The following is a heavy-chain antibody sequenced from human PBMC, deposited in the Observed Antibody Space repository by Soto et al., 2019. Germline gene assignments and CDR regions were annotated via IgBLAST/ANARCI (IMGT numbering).Heavy chain of an antibody. V-gene: IGHV1-69*06. CDR1: GGAFSSHV. CDR2: IIPIFGTT. D-gene: IGHD3-3*01. J-gene: IGHJ5*02. Sequence: QVQLVQSGAEMKKPGSSVKVSCQASGGAFSSHVISWVRQAPGQGLEWMGGIIPIFGTTNYAQKFQGRVTMTADTSTNTVYMELTSLRFDDTAVYYCARPGGEEWLLYNWFDAWGQGTLVTVSS. CDR3: ARPGGEEWLLYNWFDA.